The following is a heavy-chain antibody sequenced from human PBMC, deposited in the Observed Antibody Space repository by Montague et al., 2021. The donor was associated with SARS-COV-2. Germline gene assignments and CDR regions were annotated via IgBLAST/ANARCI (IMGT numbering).Heavy chain of an antibody. J-gene: IGHJ5*02. V-gene: IGHV4-39*01. Sequence: SETLSLTCTVSGGSITSSNYYWGWIRQPPGKGLEWFGSIYYSGSTNYNPSLKSRVTMPVDTSKNQFSLELRSVTAADTAVYYCARLGFVELWLNLGWFDPWGQGTLVTVSS. CDR2: IYYSGST. CDR3: ARLGFVELWLNLGWFDP. CDR1: GGSITSSNYY. D-gene: IGHD3-16*02.